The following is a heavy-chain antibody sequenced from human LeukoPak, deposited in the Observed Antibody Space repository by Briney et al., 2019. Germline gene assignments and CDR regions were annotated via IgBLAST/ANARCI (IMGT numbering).Heavy chain of an antibody. CDR3: AKPPTGIVVVTAPEYYFDY. CDR1: GFTFSSYA. D-gene: IGHD2-21*02. Sequence: PTGGSLRLSCAASGFTFSSYAMSWVRQAPGKGLEWVSAISGSGGSTYYADSVKGRFTISRDNSKNTLYLQMNSLRAEDTAVYYCAKPPTGIVVVTAPEYYFDYWGQGTLVTVSS. J-gene: IGHJ4*02. V-gene: IGHV3-23*01. CDR2: ISGSGGST.